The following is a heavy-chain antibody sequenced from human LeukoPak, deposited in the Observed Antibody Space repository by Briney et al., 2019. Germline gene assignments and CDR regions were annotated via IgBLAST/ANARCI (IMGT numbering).Heavy chain of an antibody. V-gene: IGHV3-30*02. D-gene: IGHD4-17*01. CDR3: AKCGSHGDYGEIDY. J-gene: IGHJ4*02. Sequence: GGSLRLSCAASGFTFGRYGMHWVRQAPGKGLEWVAFIRYDGSHKFYADSVKGRFTISRDNSKNTLYLQMNSLRAEDTAVYYCAKCGSHGDYGEIDYWGQGTLVTVSS. CDR2: IRYDGSHK. CDR1: GFTFGRYG.